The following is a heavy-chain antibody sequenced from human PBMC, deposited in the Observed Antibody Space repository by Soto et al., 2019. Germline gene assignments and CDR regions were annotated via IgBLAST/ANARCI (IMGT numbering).Heavy chain of an antibody. D-gene: IGHD2-15*01. V-gene: IGHV1-2*04. J-gene: IGHJ6*02. CDR2: INPNSGGT. CDR1: GYTFTGYY. Sequence: ASVKVSCKASGYTFTGYYMHWVRQAPGQGLEWMGWINPNSGGTNYAQKFQGWVTMTRDTSISTAYMELSRLRSDDTAVYYCARDRVKVCSGGSCYNGMDVWGQGTTVTVSS. CDR3: ARDRVKVCSGGSCYNGMDV.